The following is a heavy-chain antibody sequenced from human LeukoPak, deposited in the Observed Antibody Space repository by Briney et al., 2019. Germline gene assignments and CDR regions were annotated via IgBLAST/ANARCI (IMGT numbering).Heavy chain of an antibody. J-gene: IGHJ3*02. D-gene: IGHD4-23*01. CDR2: IYYSGST. CDR1: GGSISSYY. CDR3: ARRYGGNSLSMAFDI. V-gene: IGHV4-59*08. Sequence: SETLSLTCTVSGGSISSYYWSWIRQPPGKGLEWIGYIYYSGSTNYSPSLKSRVTISVDTSKNQFSLKLSSVTAADTAVYYCARRYGGNSLSMAFDIWGQGTMVTVSS.